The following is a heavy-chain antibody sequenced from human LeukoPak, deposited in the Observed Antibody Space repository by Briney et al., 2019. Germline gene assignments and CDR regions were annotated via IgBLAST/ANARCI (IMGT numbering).Heavy chain of an antibody. CDR2: IIASSGDT. CDR1: GSSFNNYA. V-gene: IGHV3-23*01. CDR3: AKGAYDYVEMGYFDY. J-gene: IGHJ4*02. Sequence: GSLRLSCAASGSSFNNYAMSWVRQAPGKGLEWVSLIIASSGDTFYADSVKGRFTISRDNSKNTLYLQMNSLRAEDTALYYCAKGAYDYVEMGYFDYWGQGTLVTVSS. D-gene: IGHD5-12*01.